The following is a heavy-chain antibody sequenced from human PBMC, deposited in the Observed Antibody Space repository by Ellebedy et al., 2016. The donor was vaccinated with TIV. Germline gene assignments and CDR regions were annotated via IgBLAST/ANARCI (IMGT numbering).Heavy chain of an antibody. J-gene: IGHJ4*02. CDR1: GFSFYSYG. CDR2: IVDDGGIK. CDR3: VRDDDSPGNVFDF. Sequence: GESLKISXAASGFSFYSYGMHWVRQAPGKGLEWLAVIVDDGGIKDYAETVKGRFTISRDNSKNTVSLQMNSLRVEDTAIYYCVRDDDSPGNVFDFWGQGTLVTVSS. V-gene: IGHV3-33*05. D-gene: IGHD3-22*01.